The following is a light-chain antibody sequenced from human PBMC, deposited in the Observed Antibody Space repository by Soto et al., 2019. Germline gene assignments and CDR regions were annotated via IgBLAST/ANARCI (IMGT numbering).Light chain of an antibody. V-gene: IGKV3-15*01. CDR2: GAS. J-gene: IGKJ4*01. Sequence: ETVMTQSPATLSVSPGERTTLSCRASQSVSSNLAWYQQRPGQAPRLLIYGASTRATGIPARFSGSGSGTEFTLTISSLRSEDLAVYYCQQYKNWPLTFGGGTKVAIE. CDR3: QQYKNWPLT. CDR1: QSVSSN.